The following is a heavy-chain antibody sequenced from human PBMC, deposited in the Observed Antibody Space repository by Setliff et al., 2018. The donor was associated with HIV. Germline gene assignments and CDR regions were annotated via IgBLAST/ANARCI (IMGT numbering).Heavy chain of an antibody. J-gene: IGHJ4*01. V-gene: IGHV4-4*08. CDR2: IYPTGST. D-gene: IGHD3-16*02. Sequence: SETLSLTCTVSNGSFGTYYWSWIRQPPGKGMQWIGYIYPTGSTNYNPSLRSRVTISLDTSKNQFSLILTSLTAADTATYFCAITSYLWGSYRFSPFDSWGHGTLVTVS. CDR1: NGSFGTYY. CDR3: AITSYLWGSYRFSPFDS.